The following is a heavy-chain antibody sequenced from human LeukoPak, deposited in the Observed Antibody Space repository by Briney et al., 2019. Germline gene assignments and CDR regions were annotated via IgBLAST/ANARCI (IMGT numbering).Heavy chain of an antibody. CDR2: ISWNSGSI. D-gene: IGHD3-16*01. CDR1: GFTFDDYA. Sequence: GGSLRLSCAASGFTFDDYAMHWVRQAPGKGLEWVSGISWNSGSIGYADSVKGRFTISRDNAKNSLYLQMNSLRAEDTALYYCAKAVWGYQFDYWGQGTLVTVSS. J-gene: IGHJ4*02. V-gene: IGHV3-9*01. CDR3: AKAVWGYQFDY.